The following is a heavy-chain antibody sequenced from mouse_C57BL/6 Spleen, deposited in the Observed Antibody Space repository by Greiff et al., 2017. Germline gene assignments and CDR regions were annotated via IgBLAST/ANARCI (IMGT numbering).Heavy chain of an antibody. Sequence: QVQLQQSGAELARPGASVKMSCTASGYTFTSYTMHWVKQRPGQGLEWIGYINPSSGYTKYNQKFKDKATLTADTYSSTAYMHQIRLTTEESADEYGARGACITTEGAPFDYWGQGTTLTVSS. CDR2: INPSSGYT. D-gene: IGHD1-1*01. J-gene: IGHJ2*01. V-gene: IGHV1-4*01. CDR3: ARGACITTEGAPFDY. CDR1: GYTFTSYT.